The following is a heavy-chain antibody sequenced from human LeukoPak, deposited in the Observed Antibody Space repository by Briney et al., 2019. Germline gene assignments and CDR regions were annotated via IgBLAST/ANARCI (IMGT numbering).Heavy chain of an antibody. CDR2: ISGDGDNT. CDR1: GFIFNDYA. D-gene: IGHD2-15*01. CDR3: ARHSGWLGAFDT. V-gene: IGHV3-43*02. J-gene: IGHJ3*02. Sequence: GGSLRLSCTASGFIFNDYAMHWVRQLPGKRLEWVSLISGDGDNTHSADSVKGRFSISRDNSKNSLYLQLNSLRTEDTALYYCARHSGWLGAFDTWGQGTLVTVSS.